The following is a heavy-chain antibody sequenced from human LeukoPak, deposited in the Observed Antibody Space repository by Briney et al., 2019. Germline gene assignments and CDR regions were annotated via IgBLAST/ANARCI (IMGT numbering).Heavy chain of an antibody. CDR1: GFIFSNYT. J-gene: IGHJ6*03. D-gene: IGHD3-16*02. CDR3: ARGIVGHYYIDV. V-gene: IGHV3-21*01. Sequence: GGSLRLSCAASGFIFSNYTMNWVRQAPGKGLEWVSSISSPRSYIYYADPVKGRFTISRDNAKNSLYLQMDSLRAEDTAVYYCARGIVGHYYIDVWGEGTTVTVSS. CDR2: ISSPRSYI.